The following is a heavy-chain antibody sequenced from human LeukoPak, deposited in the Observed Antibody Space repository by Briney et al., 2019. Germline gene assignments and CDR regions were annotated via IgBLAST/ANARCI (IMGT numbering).Heavy chain of an antibody. V-gene: IGHV3-30*01. CDR2: ISYDGSNK. D-gene: IGHD3-16*01. CDR3: ARARRGTVNFDY. Sequence: GRSLRLSCAASGFTFSSYAMHWVRQAPGKGLEWVAVISYDGSNKYYADSVKGRFTISRDNSKNTLYLQMNSLRAEDTAVYYCARARRGTVNFDYWGQGTLVTVSS. J-gene: IGHJ4*02. CDR1: GFTFSSYA.